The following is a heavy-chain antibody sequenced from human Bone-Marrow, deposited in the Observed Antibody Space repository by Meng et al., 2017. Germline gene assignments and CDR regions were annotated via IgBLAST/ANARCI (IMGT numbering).Heavy chain of an antibody. J-gene: IGHJ4*02. CDR2: VDPEDGET. V-gene: IGHV1-69-2*01. CDR1: GYTFTDYY. CDR3: APLDNWNYRGSSDY. D-gene: IGHD1-7*01. Sequence: VRMGKSGAEVKKPGATVKISCKVSGYTFTDYYMHWVQQAPGKGLEWMGLVDPEDGETIYAEKFQGRVTITADTSTDTAYMELSSLRSEDTAVYYCAPLDNWNYRGSSDYWGQGTLVTVSS.